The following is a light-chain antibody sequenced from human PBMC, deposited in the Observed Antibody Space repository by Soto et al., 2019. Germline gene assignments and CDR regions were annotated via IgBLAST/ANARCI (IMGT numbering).Light chain of an antibody. CDR2: GAS. Sequence: EIVLIQSPVTLSLSPGERATLSCRASQSISSSLAWYQQNPGQAPRLLIYGASSRASGIPDRFSGSGSGTDFTLTINRLGPEDSAVYYCQQFDTSPYTFGQGTKLEIK. J-gene: IGKJ2*01. CDR1: QSISSS. CDR3: QQFDTSPYT. V-gene: IGKV3-20*01.